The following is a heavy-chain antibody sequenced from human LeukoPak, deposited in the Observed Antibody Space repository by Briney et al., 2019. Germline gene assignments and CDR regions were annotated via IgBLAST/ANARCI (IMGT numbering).Heavy chain of an antibody. CDR2: IYYSGST. V-gene: IGHV4-59*01. J-gene: IGHJ4*02. CDR3: ARRYFDY. Sequence: SETLSLTCTVSGGSISSYYWSWIRQPPGKGLEWIGYIYYSGSTNYNPSLKGRVTISVDTSKNQFSLKLSSVTAADTAVYYCARRYFDYWGQGTLVTVSS. CDR1: GGSISSYY.